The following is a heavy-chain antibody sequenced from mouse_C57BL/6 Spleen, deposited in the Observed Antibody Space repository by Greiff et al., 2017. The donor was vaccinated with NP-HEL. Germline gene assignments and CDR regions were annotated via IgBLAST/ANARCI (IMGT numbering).Heavy chain of an antibody. Sequence: VQLQQSGPALFPPGASVKMSCKASGYTFTDYNMHWVKQSHGKSLEWIGYINPNNGGTSYNQKFKGKATLTVNKSSSTAYMELRSLTSEDSAVYYCARDGYYFDYWGQGTTLTVSS. D-gene: IGHD2-3*01. CDR1: GYTFTDYN. CDR2: INPNNGGT. CDR3: ARDGYYFDY. J-gene: IGHJ2*01. V-gene: IGHV1-22*01.